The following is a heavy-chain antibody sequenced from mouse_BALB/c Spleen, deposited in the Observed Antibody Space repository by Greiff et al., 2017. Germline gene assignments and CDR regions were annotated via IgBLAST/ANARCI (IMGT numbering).Heavy chain of an antibody. CDR1: GYTFTSYY. Sequence: VQLQESGAGLVKPGASVKLSCKASGYTFTSYYMYWVRQRPGQGLEWIGDINPSNGGTNFNGKFKSKATLTVDKSSSTTYMQLSSLTSEDSAVYDCTSKVFDYWGQGTTLTVSS. CDR2: INPSNGGT. CDR3: TSKVFDY. J-gene: IGHJ2*01. V-gene: IGHV1-53*01.